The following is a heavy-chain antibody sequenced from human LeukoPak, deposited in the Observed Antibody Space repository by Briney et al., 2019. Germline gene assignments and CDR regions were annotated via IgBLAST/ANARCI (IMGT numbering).Heavy chain of an antibody. CDR1: GGSISSGSYY. V-gene: IGHV4-61*02. J-gene: IGHJ4*02. CDR3: ARDLSRRDSMNY. D-gene: IGHD3-22*01. Sequence: PSQTLSLTCTVSGGSISSGSYYWSWIRQPAGKGLEWTGRIYTSGSTNYNPSLKSRVTISVDTSKNQFSLKLSSVTAADTAVYYCARDLSRRDSMNYWGQGTLVTVSS. CDR2: IYTSGST.